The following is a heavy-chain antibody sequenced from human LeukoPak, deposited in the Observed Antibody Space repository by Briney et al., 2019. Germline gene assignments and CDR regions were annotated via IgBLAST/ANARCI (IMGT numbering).Heavy chain of an antibody. Sequence: GGSLRLSCAASGFTFSTYNMNWLRQAPGKGLEWVSSISDRSDYIYYAASLKRRFSISRDNANNSLYLLMNSLRAEDTAIYYCARGNWNDEGFFDYWGQGILVTVSS. CDR1: GFTFSTYN. D-gene: IGHD1-1*01. V-gene: IGHV3-21*01. J-gene: IGHJ4*02. CDR2: ISDRSDYI. CDR3: ARGNWNDEGFFDY.